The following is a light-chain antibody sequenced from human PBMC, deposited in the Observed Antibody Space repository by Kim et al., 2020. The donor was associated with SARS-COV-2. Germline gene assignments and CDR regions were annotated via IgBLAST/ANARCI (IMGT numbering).Light chain of an antibody. J-gene: IGKJ3*01. V-gene: IGKV3-11*01. CDR3: QQRRGFT. CDR1: QSVSSY. CDR2: DAS. Sequence: LSLSPGERATLSCRASQSVSSYLAWYQQKPGQAPRLLIYDASNRATGIPARFSGSGSGTDFTLTISSLEPEDFAVYYCQQRRGFTFGPGTKVDIK.